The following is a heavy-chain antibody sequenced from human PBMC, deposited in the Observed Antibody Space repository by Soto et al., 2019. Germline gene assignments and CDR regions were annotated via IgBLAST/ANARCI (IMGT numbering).Heavy chain of an antibody. D-gene: IGHD3-10*01. J-gene: IGHJ4*02. Sequence: SETLSLTCAVYGGSFSGYYWSWIRQPPGKGLEWIGEINHSGSTNYNPSLKSRVTISVDTSKNQFSLKLSSVTAADTAVYYCARGRGLLWFGGFYYFDYWGQGTLVTVSS. CDR2: INHSGST. CDR3: ARGRGLLWFGGFYYFDY. CDR1: GGSFSGYY. V-gene: IGHV4-34*01.